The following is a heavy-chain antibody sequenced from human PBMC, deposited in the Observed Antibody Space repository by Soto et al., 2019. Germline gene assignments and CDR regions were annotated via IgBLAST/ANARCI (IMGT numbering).Heavy chain of an antibody. CDR2: IYYSGST. CDR1: GGSISSGGYY. J-gene: IGHJ4*02. V-gene: IGHV4-31*03. CDR3: XXXXXVRYXXDY. Sequence: TLSLTCTVSGGSISSGGYYWSWIRQHPGKGLEWIGYIYYSGSTYYNPSLKSRVTISVDTSKNQFSLKLSSVTAADTAVYXXXXXXXVRYXXDYWGQGTLVXVSS.